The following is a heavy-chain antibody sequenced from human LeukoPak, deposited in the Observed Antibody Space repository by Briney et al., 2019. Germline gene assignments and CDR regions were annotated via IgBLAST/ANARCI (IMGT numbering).Heavy chain of an antibody. D-gene: IGHD5-12*01. CDR2: ISSSSSYI. J-gene: IGHJ4*02. CDR1: GFTFSSYS. V-gene: IGHV3-21*01. CDR3: ARVRGYSGYDPQALDY. Sequence: GGSLRLSCAASGFTFSSYSMNWVRQAPGKGLEWVSSISSSSSYIYYADSVEGRFTISRDNAKNSLYLQMNSLRAEDTAVYYCARVRGYSGYDPQALDYWGQGTLVTVSS.